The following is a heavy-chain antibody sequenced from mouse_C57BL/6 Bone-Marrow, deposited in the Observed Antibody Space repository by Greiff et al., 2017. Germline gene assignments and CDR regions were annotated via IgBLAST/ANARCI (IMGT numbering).Heavy chain of an antibody. CDR3: AKRDYDYDGSTWFAY. Sequence: VKLVESGPGLVQPSQSLSITCTVSGFSLTSYGVHWVRQSPGKGLEWLGVIWRGGSTDYNAAFMSRLSITKDNSKSQVFFKMNSLQAYDTAIYYCAKRDYDYDGSTWFAYWGQGTLVTVSA. CDR1: GFSLTSYG. J-gene: IGHJ3*01. CDR2: IWRGGST. V-gene: IGHV2-5*01. D-gene: IGHD2-4*01.